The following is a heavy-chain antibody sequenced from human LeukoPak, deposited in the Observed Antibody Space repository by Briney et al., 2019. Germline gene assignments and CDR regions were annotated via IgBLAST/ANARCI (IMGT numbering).Heavy chain of an antibody. CDR2: IYYSGST. V-gene: IGHV4-59*01. D-gene: IGHD2-2*01. J-gene: IGHJ6*03. CDR3: ATCSSTSCYYYDYMNV. Sequence: SETLSLTCTVSGGSISSYYWSWIRQPPGKGLEWIGYIYYSGSTNHNPSLKGRATISLDTSKNQFSLKLTSVTAADTAVYYCATCSSTSCYYYDYMNVWGKGTTVTVSS. CDR1: GGSISSYY.